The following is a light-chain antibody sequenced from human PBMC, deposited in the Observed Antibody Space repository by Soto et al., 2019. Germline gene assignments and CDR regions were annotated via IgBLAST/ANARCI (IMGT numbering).Light chain of an antibody. CDR2: QTS. CDR3: HQRQSWPRT. CDR1: QYINTR. J-gene: IGKJ1*01. Sequence: EIVLTQSPGTVSLSPGESATLSCRASQYINTRLAWYQHRPGQAPRLLIYQTSIRAAGIPARFSASGSGTDFTLTISDVQPEDFALYYCHQRQSWPRTFGQGTKVDIK. V-gene: IGKV3-11*01.